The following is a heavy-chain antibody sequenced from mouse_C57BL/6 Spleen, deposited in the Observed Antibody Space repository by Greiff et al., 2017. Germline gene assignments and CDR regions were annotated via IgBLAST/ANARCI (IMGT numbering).Heavy chain of an antibody. CDR1: GFTFSDYG. CDR2: ISSGSSTI. CDR3: AQYYYGSSYGYFDV. V-gene: IGHV5-17*01. Sequence: EVKLMESGGGLVKPGGSLKLSCAASGFTFSDYGMHWVRQAPEKGLEWVAYISSGSSTIYYADKVKGRFTISRDNAKNTLVLQMTSLRSEDTAMYYCAQYYYGSSYGYFDVWGTGTTVTVSS. D-gene: IGHD1-1*01. J-gene: IGHJ1*03.